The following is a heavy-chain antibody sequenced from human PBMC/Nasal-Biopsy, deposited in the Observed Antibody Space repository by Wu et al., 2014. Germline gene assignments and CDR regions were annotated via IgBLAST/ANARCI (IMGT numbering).Heavy chain of an antibody. D-gene: IGHD2-21*01. Sequence: TLSLTCTVSGGSINSHWWNWFRQPPGKRLEWIANMYYSGSTQYNPSLKSRVTISIDTSKNQFSLKLTSVTVADTAVYHCARYSSTSALWGQGTLVTVSS. V-gene: IGHV4-59*11. CDR2: MYYSGST. CDR3: ARYSSTSAL. J-gene: IGHJ4*02. CDR1: GGSINSHW.